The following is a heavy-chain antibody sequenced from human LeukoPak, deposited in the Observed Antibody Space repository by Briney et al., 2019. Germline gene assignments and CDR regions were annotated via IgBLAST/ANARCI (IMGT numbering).Heavy chain of an antibody. D-gene: IGHD5-18*01. CDR1: GFTVSSNY. CDR3: ARHLHLVDTAMVMYFDY. J-gene: IGHJ4*02. Sequence: GGSLRLSCAASGFTVSSNYMSWVRQAPGKGLEWVSVIYSCGSTYYADSVKGRFTISRDNSKNTLYLQMNSLRAEDTAVYYCARHLHLVDTAMVMYFDYWGQGTLVTVSS. CDR2: IYSCGST. V-gene: IGHV3-66*04.